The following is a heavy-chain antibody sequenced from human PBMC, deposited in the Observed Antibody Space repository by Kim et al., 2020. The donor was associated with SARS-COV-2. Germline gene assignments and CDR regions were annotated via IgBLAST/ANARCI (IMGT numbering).Heavy chain of an antibody. CDR1: GGTFSSYA. CDR3: ATNDYGDYRAWDY. J-gene: IGHJ4*02. CDR2: IIPIFGTA. Sequence: SVKVSCKASGGTFSSYAISWVRQAPGQGLEWMGGIIPIFGTANYAQKFQGRVTITADESTSTAYMELSSLRSEDTAVYYCATNDYGDYRAWDYWGQGTLVTVSS. V-gene: IGHV1-69*13. D-gene: IGHD4-17*01.